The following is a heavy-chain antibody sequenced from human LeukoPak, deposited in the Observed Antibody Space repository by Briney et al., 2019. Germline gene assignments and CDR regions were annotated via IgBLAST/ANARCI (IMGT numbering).Heavy chain of an antibody. CDR1: GFTFSDYY. Sequence: GGSLRLSCAASGFTFSDYYMSWIRQAPGKGLEWVSYISSSGSTIYYADSVKGRFTISRDNAKNTLYLQMNSLRAEDTAVYYCAKDLDSSGWYILPDWFDPWGQGTLVTVSS. V-gene: IGHV3-11*01. J-gene: IGHJ5*02. D-gene: IGHD6-19*01. CDR2: ISSSGSTI. CDR3: AKDLDSSGWYILPDWFDP.